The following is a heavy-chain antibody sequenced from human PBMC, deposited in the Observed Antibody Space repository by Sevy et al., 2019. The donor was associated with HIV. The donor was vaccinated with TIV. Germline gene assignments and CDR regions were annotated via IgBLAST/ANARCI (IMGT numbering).Heavy chain of an antibody. CDR2: IIPVLHKP. D-gene: IGHD3-22*01. CDR1: GDTYNNYA. J-gene: IGHJ6*02. Sequence: ASVKVSCKTSGDTYNNYAISWVRQAPGQGLEWMGEIIPVLHKPKFGQRFQGRVSITADESTTTVYMELSGLRSDDTAVYYCARDRSGSAMDVWGQGTTVTVSS. V-gene: IGHV1-69*10. CDR3: ARDRSGSAMDV.